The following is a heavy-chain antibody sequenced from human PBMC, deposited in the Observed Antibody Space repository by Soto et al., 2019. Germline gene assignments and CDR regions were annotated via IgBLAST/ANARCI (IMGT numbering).Heavy chain of an antibody. Sequence: GASVKVSCKASGYTFTGYYMHWVRPAPGQGREWMGWINPNSGGTNYAQKFQGRVTMTRDTSISTAYMELSRLRSDDTAVYYCARGPDVWSGYYAPLDYWGQGTLVTVSS. CDR3: ARGPDVWSGYYAPLDY. J-gene: IGHJ4*02. D-gene: IGHD3-3*01. V-gene: IGHV1-2*02. CDR2: INPNSGGT. CDR1: GYTFTGYY.